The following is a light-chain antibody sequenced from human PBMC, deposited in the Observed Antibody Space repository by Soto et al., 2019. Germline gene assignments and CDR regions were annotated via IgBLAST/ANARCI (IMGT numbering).Light chain of an antibody. Sequence: QSALTQPASVSGSPGQSITISCTGTSSDVGSYKFVSWYQHHPGKAPKLMIYEGSERPSGVSNRFSGSKSGNTASLTISGLQAEDEADYYCCSYAGTSTPYVFGTGTKLTVL. V-gene: IGLV2-23*01. CDR2: EGS. J-gene: IGLJ1*01. CDR3: CSYAGTSTPYV. CDR1: SSDVGSYKF.